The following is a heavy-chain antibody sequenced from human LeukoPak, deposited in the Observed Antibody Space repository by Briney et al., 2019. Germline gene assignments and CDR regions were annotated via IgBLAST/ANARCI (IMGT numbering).Heavy chain of an antibody. CDR2: ISSSSSYI. V-gene: IGHV3-21*01. CDR1: GFTFSSYS. CDR3: AYREMAKDY. D-gene: IGHD5-24*01. Sequence: GGSLRLSCAASGFTFSSYSMNWVRQAPGKGLEWVSSISSSSSYIYYADSVKGRFTISRDNAKNSLYLQMNSLRAEDTAVYYCAYREMAKDYWGQGALVTVSS. J-gene: IGHJ4*02.